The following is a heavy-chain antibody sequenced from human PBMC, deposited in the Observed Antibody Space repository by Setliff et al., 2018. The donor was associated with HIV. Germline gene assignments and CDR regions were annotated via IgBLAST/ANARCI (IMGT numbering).Heavy chain of an antibody. CDR3: ARDPPGYGDSNDY. Sequence: PSETLSLTCTVSGGSISSSSYYWGWIRQPPGKGLEWIGSIYYSGSTYYNPSLKSRVTISVDTSKNQFSLKLRSVTAADTAVYYCARDPPGYGDSNDYWGQGTLVTVSS. V-gene: IGHV4-39*07. CDR2: IYYSGST. D-gene: IGHD4-17*01. CDR1: GGSISSSSYY. J-gene: IGHJ4*02.